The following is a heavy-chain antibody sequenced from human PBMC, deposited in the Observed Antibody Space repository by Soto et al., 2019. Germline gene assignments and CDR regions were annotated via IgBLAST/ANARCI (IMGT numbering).Heavy chain of an antibody. J-gene: IGHJ5*02. CDR3: AKDMAPTWGDIVVVPAYNWFDP. CDR1: GFTFSSYG. Sequence: GGSLRLSCAASGFTFSSYGMHWVRQAPGKGLEGVAVISYDGSNKYYADSVKGRFTISRDNSKNTLYLQMNSLRAEDTAVYYCAKDMAPTWGDIVVVPAYNWFDPWGQGTLVTVSS. CDR2: ISYDGSNK. V-gene: IGHV3-30*18. D-gene: IGHD2-2*01.